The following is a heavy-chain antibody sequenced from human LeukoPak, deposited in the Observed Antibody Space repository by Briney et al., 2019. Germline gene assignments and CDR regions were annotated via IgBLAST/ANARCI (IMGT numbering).Heavy chain of an antibody. Sequence: PSETLSLTCAVYGGSFSGYYWSWIRQAPGKGLEYVSVIRSNGDTTYYADSVKGRFIISRDNSKNMLYLQMGSLRADDMAVYYCARDIGGPGDYWGQGTLVTVSS. CDR2: IRSNGDTT. J-gene: IGHJ4*02. CDR1: GGSFSGYY. CDR3: ARDIGGPGDY. V-gene: IGHV3-64*02. D-gene: IGHD4-23*01.